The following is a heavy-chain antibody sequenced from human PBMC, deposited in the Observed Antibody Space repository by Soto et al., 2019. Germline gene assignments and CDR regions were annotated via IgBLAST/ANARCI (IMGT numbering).Heavy chain of an antibody. CDR3: SKSSGWYVDNGLEP. CDR2: ITGSGGGT. J-gene: IGHJ5*02. D-gene: IGHD6-19*01. V-gene: IGHV3-23*01. CDR1: GFTFSSYA. Sequence: GGSLTLSCVPSGFTFSSYAMTWVRQAPGKGLEWVSSITGSGGGTYHAASVKGRFTISRDNATNTLYLQMNSLKAEDSAIYYCSKSSGWYVDNGLEPRGQGAPVTGAS.